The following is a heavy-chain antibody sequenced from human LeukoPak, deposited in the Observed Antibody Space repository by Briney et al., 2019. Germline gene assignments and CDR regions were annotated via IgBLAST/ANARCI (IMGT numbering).Heavy chain of an antibody. D-gene: IGHD3-3*01. J-gene: IGHJ4*02. Sequence: GRSLRLSCAASGFTFSSYAMHWVRQAPGKGLEWVAVISYDGSRKYYAHSVEGRFTISRDNSKNTLYLQMDSLRAEDTAVYYCARDRAWNYFDYWGQGTLVTVSS. CDR3: ARDRAWNYFDY. CDR2: ISYDGSRK. V-gene: IGHV3-30*04. CDR1: GFTFSSYA.